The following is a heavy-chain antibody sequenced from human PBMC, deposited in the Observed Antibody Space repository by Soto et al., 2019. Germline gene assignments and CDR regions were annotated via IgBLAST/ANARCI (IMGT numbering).Heavy chain of an antibody. J-gene: IGHJ5*02. Sequence: ASVKVSCKASGYTFTSYGISWVRQAPGQGLEWMGWISAYNGNANYAQKLQGRVTMTTDTSTSTAYMELRSLRSDDTAVYYCARAPSIVGATTTWFDPWGQGTLVTVSS. CDR1: GYTFTSYG. CDR3: ARAPSIVGATTTWFDP. V-gene: IGHV1-18*01. D-gene: IGHD1-26*01. CDR2: ISAYNGNA.